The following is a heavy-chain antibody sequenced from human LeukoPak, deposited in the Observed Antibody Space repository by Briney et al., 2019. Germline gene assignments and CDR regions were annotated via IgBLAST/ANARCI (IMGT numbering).Heavy chain of an antibody. V-gene: IGHV4-59*01. CDR3: ARDKAHFTY. CDR2: IYYSGST. CDR1: GGSISSYY. J-gene: IGHJ4*02. D-gene: IGHD3-3*02. Sequence: SETLSLTCTVSGGSISSYYWSWIRQPPGKGLEWIGYIYYSGSTNYNPSLKSRVTIPVDTSKNQFSLKLSSVTAADTAVYYCARDKAHFTYWGQGTLVTVSS.